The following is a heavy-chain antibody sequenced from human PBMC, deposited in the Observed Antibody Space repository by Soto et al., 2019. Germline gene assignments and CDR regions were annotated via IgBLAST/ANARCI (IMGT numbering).Heavy chain of an antibody. CDR3: ARHTIVVVPAADDAFDI. Sequence: PSETLSLTCTVSGGSISSGGYYWSWIRQHPGKGLEWIGYIYYSGSTNYSPSFQGHVTISADKSISTAYLQWSSLKASDTAMYYCARHTIVVVPAADDAFDIWGQGTMVTVSS. CDR2: IYYSGST. D-gene: IGHD2-2*01. J-gene: IGHJ3*02. CDR1: GGSISSGGYY. V-gene: IGHV4-31*01.